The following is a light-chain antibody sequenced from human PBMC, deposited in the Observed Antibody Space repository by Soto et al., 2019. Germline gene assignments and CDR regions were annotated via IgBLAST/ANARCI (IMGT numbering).Light chain of an antibody. CDR3: GTWDNSLSVV. CDR2: DNN. V-gene: IGLV1-51*01. CDR1: SSNIGNNY. Sequence: QSVLTQPPSVSAAPGQKVTISCSGSSSNIGNNYVSWYQQLPGTAPKLLIYDNNKRPSGIPDRFSGSKSGTSATLGITGLQTGDEGDYYCGTWDNSLSVVLGGGTKVTVL. J-gene: IGLJ2*01.